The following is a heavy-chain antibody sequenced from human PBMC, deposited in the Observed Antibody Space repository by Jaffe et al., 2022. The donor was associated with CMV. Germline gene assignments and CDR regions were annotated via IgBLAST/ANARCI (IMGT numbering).Heavy chain of an antibody. Sequence: EVQLVESGGGLVQPGGSLRLSCAASGFTFSSYWMSWVRQAPGKGLEWVANIKQDGSEKYYVDSVKGRFTISRDNAKNSLYLQMNSLRAEDTAVYYCATLPPYYYDSSGYSDYYYYYYMDVWGKGTTVTVSS. V-gene: IGHV3-7*03. CDR2: IKQDGSEK. CDR1: GFTFSSYW. D-gene: IGHD3-22*01. CDR3: ATLPPYYYDSSGYSDYYYYYYMDV. J-gene: IGHJ6*03.